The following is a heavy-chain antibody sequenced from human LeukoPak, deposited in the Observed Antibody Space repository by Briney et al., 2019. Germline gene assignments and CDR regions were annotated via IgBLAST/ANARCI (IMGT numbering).Heavy chain of an antibody. CDR1: GGSFSGYY. CDR3: ARDPGGYGDYVGRAFDI. J-gene: IGHJ3*02. V-gene: IGHV4-59*10. D-gene: IGHD4-17*01. Sequence: SETLSLTCAVYGGSFSGYYWSWIRQPAGKGLEWIGRIYTSGSTNYNPSLKSRVTMSVDTSKNQFSLKLSSVTAADTAVYYCARDPGGYGDYVGRAFDIWGQGTMVTVSS. CDR2: IYTSGST.